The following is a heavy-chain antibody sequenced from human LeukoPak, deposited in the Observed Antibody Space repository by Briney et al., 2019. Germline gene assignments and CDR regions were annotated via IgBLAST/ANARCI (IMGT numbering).Heavy chain of an antibody. Sequence: SVKVSCKASGGTFSSYVISWVRQAPGQGLEWMGGIIPIFGTTNYAQNFQGRVTISADESATTAYMELSSLRSDDTAVYYCARAPQILSKDNSANHYYYGMDVWGQGTTVTVSS. CDR2: IIPIFGTT. D-gene: IGHD2/OR15-2a*01. V-gene: IGHV1-69*01. CDR3: ARAPQILSKDNSANHYYYGMDV. CDR1: GGTFSSYV. J-gene: IGHJ6*02.